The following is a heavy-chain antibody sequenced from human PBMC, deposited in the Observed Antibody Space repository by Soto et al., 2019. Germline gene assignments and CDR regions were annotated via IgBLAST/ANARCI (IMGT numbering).Heavy chain of an antibody. J-gene: IGHJ4*02. CDR3: ARVPYLAADLYYFDY. CDR2: IYYSGST. V-gene: IGHV4-59*01. D-gene: IGHD6-13*01. CDR1: GGSISSYY. Sequence: SETLSLTCTVSGGSISSYYWSWIRQPPGKGLEWIGYIYYSGSTNYNPSLKSRVTISVDTSKNQFSLKLSSVTAADTVVYYCARVPYLAADLYYFDYWGQGTLVTVSS.